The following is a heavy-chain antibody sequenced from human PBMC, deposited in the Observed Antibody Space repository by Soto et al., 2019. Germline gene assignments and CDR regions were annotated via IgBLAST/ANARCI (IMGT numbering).Heavy chain of an antibody. J-gene: IGHJ4*02. D-gene: IGHD3-22*01. CDR1: GDSISSYS. V-gene: IGHV4-4*07. CDR3: ARESLKETITMTVVIDH. CDR2: VYRGTS. Sequence: ETLSLTCSVSGDSISSYSWSWIRQPAGKGLEWLGRVYRGTSNYNPSLKSRLIMSLDTSKNQFSLNLRSVTAADTAVYYCARESLKETITMTVVIDHWGQGTQVTVSS.